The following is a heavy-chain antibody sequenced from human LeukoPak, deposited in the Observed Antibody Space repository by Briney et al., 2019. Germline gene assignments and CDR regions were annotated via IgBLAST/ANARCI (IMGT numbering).Heavy chain of an antibody. D-gene: IGHD1-26*01. Sequence: GGSLRLSCAASGFTFSSYAMNWVRQAPGKGLEWVSAISGSGGSTYYADSVKGRFTISRDNSKNTLYLQMNSLRAEDTAVYYCAKGFYHVGATTVHDYWGQGTLVTVSS. CDR1: GFTFSSYA. CDR3: AKGFYHVGATTVHDY. J-gene: IGHJ4*02. CDR2: ISGSGGST. V-gene: IGHV3-23*01.